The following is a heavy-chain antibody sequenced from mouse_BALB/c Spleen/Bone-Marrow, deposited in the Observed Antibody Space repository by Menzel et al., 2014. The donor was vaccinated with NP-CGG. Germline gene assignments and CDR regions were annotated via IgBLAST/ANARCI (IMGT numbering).Heavy chain of an antibody. V-gene: IGHV1S81*02. CDR3: TREETFFAY. J-gene: IGHJ3*01. Sequence: VQLQQSGAELVKPGASVKLSCKSSGYTFTSYYMHWVKQRPGQGLEWIGGINPSNGGTNFNEKFKSKATLTVDKSSSTAYMQLSSLTSEDSAVYYCTREETFFAYWGQGTLVTVSA. CDR1: GYTFTSYY. CDR2: INPSNGGT.